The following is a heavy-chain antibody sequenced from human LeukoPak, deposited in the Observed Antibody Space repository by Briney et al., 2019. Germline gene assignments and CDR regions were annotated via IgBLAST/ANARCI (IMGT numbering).Heavy chain of an antibody. CDR2: ISAYNGNT. V-gene: IGHV1-18*04. CDR1: GYTFTGYY. CDR3: ARDPDCSSTSCYTGGWFDP. D-gene: IGHD2-2*02. Sequence: ASVKVSCKASGYTFTGYYMHWVRQAPGQGLEWMGWISAYNGNTNYAQKLQGRVTMTTDTSTSTAYMELRSLRSDDTAVYYCARDPDCSSTSCYTGGWFDPWGQGTLVTVSS. J-gene: IGHJ5*02.